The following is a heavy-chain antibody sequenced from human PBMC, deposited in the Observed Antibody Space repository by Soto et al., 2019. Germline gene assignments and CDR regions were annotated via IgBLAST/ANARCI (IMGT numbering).Heavy chain of an antibody. J-gene: IGHJ4*02. CDR1: GGSFSGYY. D-gene: IGHD3-10*01. V-gene: IGHV4-34*01. CDR3: ARGRGILLWFGELPFARYYFDY. CDR2: INHSGST. Sequence: SETLSLTCAVYGGSFSGYYWSWIRQPPGKGLEWIGEINHSGSTNYNPSPKSRVTISVDTSKNQFSLKLSSVTAADTAVYYCARGRGILLWFGELPFARYYFDYWGQGTLVTVSS.